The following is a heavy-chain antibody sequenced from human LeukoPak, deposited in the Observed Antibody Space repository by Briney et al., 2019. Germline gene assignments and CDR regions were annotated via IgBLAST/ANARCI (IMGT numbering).Heavy chain of an antibody. CDR1: GGSISSSNW. CDR3: ARAFNTSPGQSPFDF. Sequence: SGTLSLTCTVSGGSISSSNWWTWVRQPPGKGLEWIGEIDHSGSSNYNPSLKSRVTISVDKSKNHFSLNLDSVTAADTDMYYCARAFNTSPGQSPFDFWGRGTLVTVSA. J-gene: IGHJ4*02. D-gene: IGHD2-2*01. V-gene: IGHV4-4*02. CDR2: IDHSGSS.